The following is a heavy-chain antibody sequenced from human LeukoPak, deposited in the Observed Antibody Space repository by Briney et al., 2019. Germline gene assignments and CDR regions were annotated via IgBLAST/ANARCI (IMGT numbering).Heavy chain of an antibody. D-gene: IGHD5-18*01. CDR2: ISSSGSTI. CDR1: GFRFSDYY. Sequence: GGSLRLSCAASGFRFSDYYMSWIRQAPGKGLEWVSHISSSGSTIYYADSVKGRFTISRDNAKSSLYLQMNSLRAEDTAVYYCARCGGRGYSYGHPSYYYYMDVWGKGTTVTVSS. J-gene: IGHJ6*03. V-gene: IGHV3-11*04. CDR3: ARCGGRGYSYGHPSYYYYMDV.